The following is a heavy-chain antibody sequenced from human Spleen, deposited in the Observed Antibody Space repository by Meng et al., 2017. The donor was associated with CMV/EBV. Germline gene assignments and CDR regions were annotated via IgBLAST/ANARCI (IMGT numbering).Heavy chain of an antibody. CDR1: GYSISSGYY. Sequence: SETLSLTCTVSGYSISSGYYWGWIRQPPGEGLEWIGTIYHSGSTYYNPSLRSRVTISVDTSKNQFSLKVTSVTAADTAVYYCARGLDWNYPDAFDIWGQGTVVTVSS. CDR3: ARGLDWNYPDAFDI. J-gene: IGHJ3*02. CDR2: IYHSGST. V-gene: IGHV4-38-2*02. D-gene: IGHD1-7*01.